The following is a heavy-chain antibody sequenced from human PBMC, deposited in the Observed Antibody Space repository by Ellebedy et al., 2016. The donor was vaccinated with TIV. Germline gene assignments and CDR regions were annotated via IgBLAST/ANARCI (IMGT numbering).Heavy chain of an antibody. J-gene: IGHJ3*01. V-gene: IGHV4-30-4*01. CDR3: ARGGGDRPHALDV. CDR2: IYYSGTT. CDR1: GGSMISDDHY. D-gene: IGHD3-10*01. Sequence: MPSETLSLTCTVSGGSMISDDHYWSWVRQPPGKGLEWIGYIYYSGTTYYNPSLKDRLSMSVDKSKSKVSLKLTSVTAADTAVYFCARGGGDRPHALDVWGQGTKVTVSS.